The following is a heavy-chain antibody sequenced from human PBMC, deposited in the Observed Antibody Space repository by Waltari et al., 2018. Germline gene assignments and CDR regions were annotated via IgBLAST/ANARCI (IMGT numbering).Heavy chain of an antibody. CDR2: VNSDGSTT. J-gene: IGHJ4*02. V-gene: IGHV3-74*01. CDR1: GFTFSSYW. Sequence: EVQLVESVGGLVQPGVSLRLSCAASGFTFSSYWMPWVRQAPGKGLVWVSRVNSDGSTTTYADSVRGRFTIYRDNGKNTLYLQMNRLRVEDTAVYYCARVGSWYLASRDHFDNWGQGTLVTVSS. D-gene: IGHD6-13*01. CDR3: ARVGSWYLASRDHFDN.